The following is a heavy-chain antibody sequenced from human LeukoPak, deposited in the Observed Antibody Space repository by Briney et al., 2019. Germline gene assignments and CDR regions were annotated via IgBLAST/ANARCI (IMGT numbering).Heavy chain of an antibody. J-gene: IGHJ6*03. CDR1: GFTFNNYA. D-gene: IGHD5-12*01. CDR2: ISGNGGST. Sequence: GGSLRLSCAASGFTFNNYAMSWVRQAPGKGLEWVSSISGNGGSTYYADSVKGRFTISRDNAKNSMYLQMNSLRADDTAVYYCARDHTGYEYASFTYHYQYMDVWGKGTTVTVSS. V-gene: IGHV3-23*01. CDR3: ARDHTGYEYASFTYHYQYMDV.